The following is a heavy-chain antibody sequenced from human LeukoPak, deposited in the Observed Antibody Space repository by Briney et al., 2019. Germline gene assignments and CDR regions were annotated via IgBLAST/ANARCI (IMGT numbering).Heavy chain of an antibody. CDR3: ARSLELLGPSGY. CDR2: INPNNGDT. Sequence: GASVKVSCKAYGYTFSGYYMHWVRQAPGQGLEWMGWINPNNGDTKYEQRFQGRVTMTRDTSISTAYMELSRLRSDDTAVYYCARSLELLGPSGYWGQGTLVTVSS. V-gene: IGHV1-2*02. J-gene: IGHJ4*02. CDR1: GYTFSGYY. D-gene: IGHD1-26*01.